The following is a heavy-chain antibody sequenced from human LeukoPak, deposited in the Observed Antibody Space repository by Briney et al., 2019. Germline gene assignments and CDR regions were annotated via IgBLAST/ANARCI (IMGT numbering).Heavy chain of an antibody. Sequence: GGSLRLSCAASGFTFSSYIMNWVRQAPGKGLEWVSSISSSSSYIYYADSVKGRFSISRDNAKNSLYLQMNSLRAEDTAVYYCARDPSYYYDTSDTSGYHDYWGQGTLVTVSS. D-gene: IGHD3-22*01. CDR3: ARDPSYYYDTSDTSGYHDY. CDR2: ISSSSSYI. J-gene: IGHJ4*02. CDR1: GFTFSSYI. V-gene: IGHV3-21*01.